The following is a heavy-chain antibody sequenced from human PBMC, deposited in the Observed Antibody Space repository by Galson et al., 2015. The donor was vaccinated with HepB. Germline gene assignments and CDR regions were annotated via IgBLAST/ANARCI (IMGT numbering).Heavy chain of an antibody. CDR1: GFTFINYA. V-gene: IGHV3-23*01. Sequence: SLRLSCAASGFTFINYALSWVRQTPGKGLEWVSGIRGGGGGTYYEDSVQGRFTISRDNSKNTLYLQMTSLRAEDTAIYYCAKYRDIVVVPTAKPYYYYYGMDVWGQGTPVTVS. CDR3: AKYRDIVVVPTAKPYYYYYGMDV. CDR2: IRGGGGGT. D-gene: IGHD2-2*01. J-gene: IGHJ6*02.